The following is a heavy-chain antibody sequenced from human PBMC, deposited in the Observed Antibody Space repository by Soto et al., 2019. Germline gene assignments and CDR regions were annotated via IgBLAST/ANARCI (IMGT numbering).Heavy chain of an antibody. CDR2: IYYSGST. CDR3: ARDVGPAQIGAGGWFAP. D-gene: IGHD3-16*01. J-gene: IGHJ5*02. CDR1: GGSISSGGDY. Sequence: SETLSLTCTVSGGSISSGGDYWSWIRQHPGKGLEWIGYIYYSGSTYYNPSLKSRVTISVDTSKNQFSLKLSSVTAADTAVYYCARDVGPAQIGAGGWFAPWGQGTLVTVSS. V-gene: IGHV4-31*03.